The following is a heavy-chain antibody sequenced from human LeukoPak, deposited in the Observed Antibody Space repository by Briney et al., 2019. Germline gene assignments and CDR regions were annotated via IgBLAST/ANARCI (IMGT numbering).Heavy chain of an antibody. V-gene: IGHV1-46*01. D-gene: IGHD3-22*01. J-gene: IGHJ3*02. Sequence: GASVKVSCKASGYTFTSYYMHWVRQAPEQGLEWMGIINPSGGSTSYAQKFQGRVTMTRDMSTSTVYMELSSLRSEDTAVYYCARVLYYYDSSGYHSGAFDIWGQGTMVTVSS. CDR3: ARVLYYYDSSGYHSGAFDI. CDR1: GYTFTSYY. CDR2: INPSGGST.